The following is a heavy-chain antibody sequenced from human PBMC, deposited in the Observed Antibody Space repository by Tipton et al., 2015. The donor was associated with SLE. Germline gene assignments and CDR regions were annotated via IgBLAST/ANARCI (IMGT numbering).Heavy chain of an antibody. V-gene: IGHV4-61*02. J-gene: IGHJ3*01. D-gene: IGHD6-19*01. Sequence: TLSLTCSVSGGSLSIGYYYWSWIRQPAGKGLEWIGRVYASGSTHYNPSLNRRVIIAVDTSKNQFSLKLTSVTAADTAVYYCASSGYSTGPGAFDFWGQGTLVTVSS. CDR3: ASSGYSTGPGAFDF. CDR1: GGSLSIGYYY. CDR2: VYASGST.